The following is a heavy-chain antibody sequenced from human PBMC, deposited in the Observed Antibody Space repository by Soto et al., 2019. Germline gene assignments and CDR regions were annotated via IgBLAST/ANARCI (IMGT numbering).Heavy chain of an antibody. J-gene: IGHJ4*02. CDR1: GFSLSKARMG. Sequence: QVTLKESGPVLVKPTETLTLTCSVSGFSLSKARMGVSWIRQPPGTALEWLAHIFWNDERSYNTSLTSRLTISRDTSKSQLVLTMTNVDPVAPGTYFCPRALMEGLPIYYADSWGQGTLVTVSS. CDR2: IFWNDER. V-gene: IGHV2-26*01. D-gene: IGHD2-15*01. CDR3: PRALMEGLPIYYADS.